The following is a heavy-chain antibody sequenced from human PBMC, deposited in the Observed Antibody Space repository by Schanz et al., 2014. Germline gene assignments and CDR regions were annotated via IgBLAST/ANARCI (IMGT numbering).Heavy chain of an antibody. CDR3: VRDSFFAFDY. D-gene: IGHD3-3*01. V-gene: IGHV3-23*01. J-gene: IGHJ4*02. CDR1: GFAFSSYG. Sequence: EVQLLESGGGLVQPGGSLRLSCLASGFAFSSYGMNWLRQAPGKGLEWVSVIGVDGTTTYYADSVKGRFTISRDNSKNSVFLQMNSLRAEDTAVYYCVRDSFFAFDYWGQGTLVTVSS. CDR2: IGVDGTTT.